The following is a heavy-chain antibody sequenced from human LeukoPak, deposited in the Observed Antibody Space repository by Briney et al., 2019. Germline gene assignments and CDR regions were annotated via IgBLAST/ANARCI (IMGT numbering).Heavy chain of an antibody. CDR3: ARGGEWLRIYYYYYMDV. CDR1: GGSISSYY. V-gene: IGHV4-59*12. J-gene: IGHJ6*03. CDR2: IYYSGST. Sequence: SETLSLTCTVSGGSISSYYWSWIRQPPGKGLEWIGYIYYSGSTNYNPSLKSRVTISVDTSKNQFSLKLTSVTAADTAVYYCARGGEWLRIYYYYYMDVWGKGTTVTVSS. D-gene: IGHD5-12*01.